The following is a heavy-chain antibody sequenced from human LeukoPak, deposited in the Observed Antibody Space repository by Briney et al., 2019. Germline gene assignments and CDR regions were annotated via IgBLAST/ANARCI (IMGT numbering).Heavy chain of an antibody. V-gene: IGHV3-7*05. CDR3: ARGGRQGTGDY. CDR1: GFTLGDYY. Sequence: GSLRLSCMASGFTLGDYYMIWVRQTPGKGLEWVANIKQDGSERNYVGSVKGRFTISRDNAKNSLYLQMNSLSAEDTAVYYCARGGRQGTGDYWGQGTLVTVSS. D-gene: IGHD1-14*01. J-gene: IGHJ4*02. CDR2: IKQDGSER.